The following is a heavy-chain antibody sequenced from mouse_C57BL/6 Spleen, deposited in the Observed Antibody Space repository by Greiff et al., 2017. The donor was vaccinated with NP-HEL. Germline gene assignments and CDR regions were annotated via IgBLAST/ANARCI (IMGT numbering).Heavy chain of an antibody. CDR3: TTDSSGPAWFAY. J-gene: IGHJ3*01. V-gene: IGHV14-4*01. Sequence: EVQLQQSGAELVRPGASVKLSCTASGFNIKDDYMHWVKQRPEQGLEWIGWIDPENGDTEYASKFQGKATITADTSSNTADLQLSSLTSEDTAFYYCTTDSSGPAWFAYWGQGTLVTVAA. CDR1: GFNIKDDY. D-gene: IGHD3-2*02. CDR2: IDPENGDT.